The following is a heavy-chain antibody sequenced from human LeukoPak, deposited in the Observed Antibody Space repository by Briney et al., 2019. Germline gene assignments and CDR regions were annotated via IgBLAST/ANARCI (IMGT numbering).Heavy chain of an antibody. V-gene: IGHV3-73*01. J-gene: IGHJ5*02. Sequence: GGSLRLSCAASGFTFSGSSMHWVRQASGKGLEWVGHIRNKASNYATAYAASVKGRFTISRDDSKNTLYLQMNSLKTEDTAVYYCTSPLTPGYSYGQVPWGQGTLVTVSS. D-gene: IGHD5-18*01. CDR3: TSPLTPGYSYGQVP. CDR1: GFTFSGSS. CDR2: IRNKASNYAT.